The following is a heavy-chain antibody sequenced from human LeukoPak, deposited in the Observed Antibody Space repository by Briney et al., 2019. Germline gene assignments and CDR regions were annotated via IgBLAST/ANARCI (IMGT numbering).Heavy chain of an antibody. CDR1: GASISGHY. CDR2: ISHIGST. Sequence: SETLSLTCTVSGASISGHYLTWIRQPPGKGLEWIGYISHIGSTNYNPSLKSRVTMSVDTSNNQFSLRLNSVTAADTAVYYCARDQININALDMWGQGTLVTVSP. D-gene: IGHD1-14*01. J-gene: IGHJ3*02. V-gene: IGHV4-59*11. CDR3: ARDQININALDM.